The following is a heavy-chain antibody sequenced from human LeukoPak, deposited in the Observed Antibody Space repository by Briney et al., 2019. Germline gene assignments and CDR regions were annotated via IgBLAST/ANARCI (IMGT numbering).Heavy chain of an antibody. CDR2: INHSGST. D-gene: IGHD5-18*01. CDR1: GGSFSGYY. V-gene: IGHV4-34*01. CDR3: AEGYSFDY. J-gene: IGHJ4*02. Sequence: PSETLSLTYAVYGGSFSGYYWSWIRQPPGKGLEWIGEINHSGSTNYNPSLKSRVTISVDTSKNQFSLKLSSVTAADTAVYYCAEGYSFDYWGQGTLVTVPS.